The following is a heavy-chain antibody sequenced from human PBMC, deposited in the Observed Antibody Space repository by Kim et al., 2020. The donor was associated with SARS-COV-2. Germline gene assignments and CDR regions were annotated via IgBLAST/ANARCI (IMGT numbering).Heavy chain of an antibody. CDR3: ARIDPATTFYYYYGMDV. CDR2: INHSGST. Sequence: SETLSLACAVYGGSFSGYYWSWIRQPPGKGLEWIGEINHSGSTNYNPSLKSRVTISVDTSKNQFSLKLSSVTAADTAVYYCARIDPATTFYYYYGMDVWGQGTTVTVSS. CDR1: GGSFSGYY. J-gene: IGHJ6*02. V-gene: IGHV4-34*01. D-gene: IGHD1-26*01.